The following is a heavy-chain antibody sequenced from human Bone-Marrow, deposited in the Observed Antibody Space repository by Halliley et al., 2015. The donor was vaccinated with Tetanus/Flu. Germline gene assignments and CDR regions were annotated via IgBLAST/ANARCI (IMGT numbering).Heavy chain of an antibody. J-gene: IGHJ4*02. V-gene: IGHV3-23*01. Sequence: FYPDSVKGRSTISRVKSKNTLYLQMNSLRAEDTAVYYCARAIPTGFCSNGICLQFFFDDWGQGPLVTVSS. D-gene: IGHD2-8*01. CDR3: ARAIPTGFCSNGICLQFFFDD.